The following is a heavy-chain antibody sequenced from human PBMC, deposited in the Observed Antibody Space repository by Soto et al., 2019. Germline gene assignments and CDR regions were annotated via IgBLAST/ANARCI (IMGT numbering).Heavy chain of an antibody. V-gene: IGHV4-61*08. Sequence: PSETLSLTCTVSGDSVSSGADYWSWIRQPPGKGLEWIGYIYHSGSTTYNTYLKSRVTMSIDTSKIQFSLKLSSVTAADTALYYCARHRDIVVSPFDSWGQGTLVTVSS. J-gene: IGHJ4*02. CDR3: ARHRDIVVSPFDS. CDR1: GDSVSSGADY. CDR2: IYHSGST. D-gene: IGHD2-15*01.